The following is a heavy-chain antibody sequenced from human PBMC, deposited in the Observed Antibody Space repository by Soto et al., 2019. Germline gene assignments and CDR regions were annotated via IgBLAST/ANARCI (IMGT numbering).Heavy chain of an antibody. J-gene: IGHJ4*02. Sequence: EVQLLESGGGLVQPGGSLRLSCAASGFTFSSYALSWVRQAPGRGLEWVSIIGDSGGTTLYADSVKGRCTISRDNSKNTLYLQMNNLRAEDTPVYYCAKHFDSGCPDYWGQGTLVTVSS. CDR3: AKHFDSGCPDY. D-gene: IGHD6-19*01. CDR2: IGDSGGTT. V-gene: IGHV3-23*01. CDR1: GFTFSSYA.